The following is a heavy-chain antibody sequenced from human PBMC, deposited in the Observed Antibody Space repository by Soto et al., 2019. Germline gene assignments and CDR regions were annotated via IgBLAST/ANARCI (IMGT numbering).Heavy chain of an antibody. D-gene: IGHD3-10*01. CDR2: ISGSGGST. J-gene: IGHJ4*02. Sequence: PGGSLRLSCAASGFTFSSYAMSWVRQAPGKGLEWVSAISGSGGSTYYADSVKGRFTISRDNSKNTLYLQMNSLRAEDTAVYYCATKPPAMVRGVITHYWRQGTLVTVSS. V-gene: IGHV3-23*01. CDR3: ATKPPAMVRGVITHY. CDR1: GFTFSSYA.